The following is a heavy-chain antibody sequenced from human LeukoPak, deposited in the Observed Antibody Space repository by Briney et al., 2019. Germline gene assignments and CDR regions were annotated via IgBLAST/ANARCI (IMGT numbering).Heavy chain of an antibody. V-gene: IGHV4-39*02. CDR2: IYYSGST. CDR3: ARGVSSFGELFPDY. D-gene: IGHD3-10*01. J-gene: IGHJ4*02. CDR1: GDSMSSSHYC. Sequence: SETLSLTCTVSGDSMSSSHYCWGWIRQPPGKGLEWIGSIYYSGSTYYNPSLKSRVTISVDTSKNHFSLQLGSVTAADTAVYYCARGVSSFGELFPDYWGQGTLVTVSS.